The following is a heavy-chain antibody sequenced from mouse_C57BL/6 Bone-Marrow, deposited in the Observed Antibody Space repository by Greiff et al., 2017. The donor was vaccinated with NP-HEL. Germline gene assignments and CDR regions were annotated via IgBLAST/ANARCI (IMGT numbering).Heavy chain of an antibody. J-gene: IGHJ2*01. D-gene: IGHD1-1*01. CDR3: ARSTTEFDY. CDR2: IYPGGGYT. V-gene: IGHV1-63*01. CDR1: GYTFTNYW. Sequence: QVQLKESGAELVRPGTSVKMSCKASGYTFTNYWIGWAKQRPGHGLEWIGDIYPGGGYTNYNEKFKGKATLTADKSSSTAYMQFSSLTSEDSAIYYCARSTTEFDYWGQGTTLTVSS.